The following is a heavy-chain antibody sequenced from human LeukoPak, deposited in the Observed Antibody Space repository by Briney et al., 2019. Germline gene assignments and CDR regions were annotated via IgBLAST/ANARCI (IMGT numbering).Heavy chain of an antibody. CDR2: IYYSGST. CDR1: GDSISSYY. V-gene: IGHV4-59*01. Sequence: PSETLSLTCTVSGDSISSYYWGWIRQPPGKGLEWIGYIYYSGSTNYSPSLKSRVTISVDTSKNQLSLKLSSVTAADTAVYYCARRLASVATAGYWFDPWGQGTLVTVSS. J-gene: IGHJ5*02. CDR3: ARRLASVATAGYWFDP. D-gene: IGHD6-13*01.